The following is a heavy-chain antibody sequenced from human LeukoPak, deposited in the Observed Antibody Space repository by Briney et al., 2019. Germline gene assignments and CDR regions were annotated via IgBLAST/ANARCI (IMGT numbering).Heavy chain of an antibody. V-gene: IGHV4-39*01. Sequence: SETLSLTCTVSGGSISSSSYYWGWIRQPPGKGLEWIGSIHYSGSTYYNPSPKSRVTMSVDTSKNQFSLKLSSVTAADTAVYYCARQKRQNYYDSSDYSDFWSQGTLVTVSS. CDR1: GGSISSSSYY. CDR3: ARQKRQNYYDSSDYSDF. D-gene: IGHD3-22*01. J-gene: IGHJ4*02. CDR2: IHYSGST.